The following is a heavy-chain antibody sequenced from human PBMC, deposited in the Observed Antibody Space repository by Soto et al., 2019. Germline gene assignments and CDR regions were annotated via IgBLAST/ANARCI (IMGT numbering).Heavy chain of an antibody. Sequence: QVQLVESGGGVVQPGRSLRLSCAASGFTFSSYGMHWVRQAPGEGLEWVAVISYDGSNKYYADSVKGRFTISRDNSKNTLYLQMNSLRAEDTAVYYCAKDMGRYCSGGSCYSDAFDIWGQGTMVTVSS. D-gene: IGHD2-15*01. J-gene: IGHJ3*02. V-gene: IGHV3-30*18. CDR3: AKDMGRYCSGGSCYSDAFDI. CDR1: GFTFSSYG. CDR2: ISYDGSNK.